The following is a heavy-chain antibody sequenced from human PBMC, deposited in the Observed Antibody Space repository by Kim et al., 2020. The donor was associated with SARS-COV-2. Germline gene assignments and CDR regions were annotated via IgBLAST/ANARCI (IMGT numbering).Heavy chain of an antibody. J-gene: IGHJ3*02. CDR2: TYYRSKWYN. CDR3: ARVLEATRGPPRKPPSAWAFDI. Sequence: SQTLSLTCAISGDSVSSNSAAWNWIRQSPSRGLEWLGRTYYRSKWYNDYAVSVKSRITINPDTSKNQFSLQLNSVTPEDTAVYYCARVLEATRGPPRKPPSAWAFDIWGQGTMVTVSS. V-gene: IGHV6-1*01. D-gene: IGHD1-1*01. CDR1: GDSVSSNSAA.